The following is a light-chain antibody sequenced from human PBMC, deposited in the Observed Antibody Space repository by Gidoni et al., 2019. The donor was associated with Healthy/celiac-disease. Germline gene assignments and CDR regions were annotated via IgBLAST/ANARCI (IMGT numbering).Light chain of an antibody. CDR3: QQRSNWLT. Sequence: EIVLTQSPATLSWSPGERATLSCRASQSVSSYLAWYQQKPGQAPRLLIYDASNRATGIPARFSGRGSGTDFTLTISSLEPEDFAVYYCQQRSNWLTFXGXTQVEIK. CDR1: QSVSSY. V-gene: IGKV3-11*01. J-gene: IGKJ4*01. CDR2: DAS.